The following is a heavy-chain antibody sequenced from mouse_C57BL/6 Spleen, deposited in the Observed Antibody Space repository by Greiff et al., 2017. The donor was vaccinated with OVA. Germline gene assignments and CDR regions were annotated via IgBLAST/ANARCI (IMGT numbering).Heavy chain of an antibody. V-gene: IGHV1-52*01. CDR3: ARSHDSYNDY. CDR2: IDPSDSET. CDR1: GYTFTSYW. J-gene: IGHJ2*01. D-gene: IGHD2-3*01. Sequence: VKLQQPGAELVRPGSSVKLSCKASGYTFTSYWMHWVKQRPIQGLEWIGNIDPSDSETHYNQKFKDKATLTVDKSSSTAYMQLSSLTSEDSAVYYCARSHDSYNDYWGQGTTLTVSS.